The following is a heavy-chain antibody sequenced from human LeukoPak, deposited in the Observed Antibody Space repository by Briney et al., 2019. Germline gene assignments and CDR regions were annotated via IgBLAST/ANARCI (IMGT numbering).Heavy chain of an antibody. D-gene: IGHD6-19*01. V-gene: IGHV4-39*01. J-gene: IGHJ4*02. CDR3: ARGVRIAVAAPHLND. Sequence: PSETLSLTCTVSGGSISSSSYSWGWIRQPPGKGLEWIGSVSHSGSINYDPSLKNRVTISVDTSKNQFSLKLSSVTAADTAVYFCARGVRIAVAAPHLNDGGQGTLVTVSS. CDR1: GGSISSSSYS. CDR2: VSHSGSI.